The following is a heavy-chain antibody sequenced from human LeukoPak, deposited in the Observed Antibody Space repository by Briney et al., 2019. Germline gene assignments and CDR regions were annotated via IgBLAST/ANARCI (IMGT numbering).Heavy chain of an antibody. CDR3: AKQDGGSGSYVSFDY. V-gene: IGHV3-23*01. J-gene: IGHJ4*02. CDR2: ISERGDYR. Sequence: PGGSLRLSCVASGFTFSSSAMSWVRQAPGKGLEWVSSISERGDYRYYADSVKGRFTISRDNSQNTLYLQMNGLRAEDTAVYYCAKQDGGSGSYVSFDYWGQGTLVSVSS. D-gene: IGHD3-10*01. CDR1: GFTFSSSA.